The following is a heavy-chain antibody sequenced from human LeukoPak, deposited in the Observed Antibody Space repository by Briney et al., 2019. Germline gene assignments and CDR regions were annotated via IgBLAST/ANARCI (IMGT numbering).Heavy chain of an antibody. CDR3: ARDRCSGGNCAFDS. CDR2: VSTYNGNT. CDR1: GYSFTTYS. Sequence: ASVKVSCKTSGYSFTTYSINWVRQAPGQGLEWMGRVSTYNGNTKSAQKFQGRVTMTTDTSTSTVYMELASLSSDDTASCYCARDRCSGGNCAFDSWGQGTLVTVSS. D-gene: IGHD2-15*01. J-gene: IGHJ4*02. V-gene: IGHV1-18*01.